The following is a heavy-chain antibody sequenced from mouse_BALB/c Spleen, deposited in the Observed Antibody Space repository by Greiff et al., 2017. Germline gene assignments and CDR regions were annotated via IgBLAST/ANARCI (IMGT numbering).Heavy chain of an antibody. CDR2: ISSGGSYT. D-gene: IGHD2-10*02. CDR3: ASQYGNYYYFDY. J-gene: IGHJ2*01. CDR1: GFTFSSYG. Sequence: VQLKESGGDLVKPGGSLKLSCAASGFTFSSYGMSWVRQTPDKRLEWVATISSGGSYTYYPDSVKGRFTISRDNAKNTLYLQMSSLKSEDTAMYYCASQYGNYYYFDYWGQGTTLTVSS. V-gene: IGHV5-6*01.